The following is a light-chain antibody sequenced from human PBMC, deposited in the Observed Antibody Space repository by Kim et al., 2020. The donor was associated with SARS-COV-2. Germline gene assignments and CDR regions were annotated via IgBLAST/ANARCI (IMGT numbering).Light chain of an antibody. CDR3: QVWDSSSDHPYVV. V-gene: IGLV3-21*03. CDR2: DDS. CDR1: NIGSKS. J-gene: IGLJ2*01. Sequence: GKRARITCGGNNIGSKSVHWYQQKPGQAPVLVVYDDSDRPSGIPERFSGSNSGNTATLTISRVEAGDEADYYCQVWDSSSDHPYVVFGGGTQLTVL.